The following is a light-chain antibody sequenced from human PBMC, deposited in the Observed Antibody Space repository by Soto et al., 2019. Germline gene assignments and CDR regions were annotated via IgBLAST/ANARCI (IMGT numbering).Light chain of an antibody. Sequence: QSALTQPPSASGSPGQSVTISCTGTSSDVGGYNYVSWYQQHPGKAPKLMIYEVSKRPSGVPDRFSGSKSGNTAFLTVSGLQDDDEADYYCSSYAGSNNVVFGGGTKLTVL. CDR1: SSDVGGYNY. CDR3: SSYAGSNNVV. V-gene: IGLV2-8*01. CDR2: EVS. J-gene: IGLJ2*01.